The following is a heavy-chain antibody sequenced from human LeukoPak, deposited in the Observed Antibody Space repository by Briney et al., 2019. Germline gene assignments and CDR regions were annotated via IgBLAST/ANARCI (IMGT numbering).Heavy chain of an antibody. Sequence: PGGSLRLSCAASGFTFSDSWMSWVRQAPGKGLEYVAHIKQDGSEKYHVDSVKGRFTISRDNARNSLYLQVNSLRAEDTAVYYCARDWGWSAGYWGQGTLVTVSP. CDR2: IKQDGSEK. CDR3: ARDWGWSAGY. V-gene: IGHV3-7*03. J-gene: IGHJ4*02. CDR1: GFTFSDSW. D-gene: IGHD3-16*01.